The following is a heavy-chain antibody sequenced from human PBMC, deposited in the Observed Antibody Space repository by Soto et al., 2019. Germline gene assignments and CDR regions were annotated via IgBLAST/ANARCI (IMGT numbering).Heavy chain of an antibody. J-gene: IGHJ4*02. CDR2: ISGRGGST. V-gene: IGHV3-23*01. CDR1: GFTFSNYA. CDR3: AKATMTLVVIRLDS. D-gene: IGHD3-22*01. Sequence: GGSLRLSCAASGFTFSNYAMNWVRQAPGKGLEWVSTISGRGGSTYYADSVKGRFTISRDNSKNILYLQMNSLRAEDTAVYYCAKATMTLVVIRLDSWGQGTLVTVSS.